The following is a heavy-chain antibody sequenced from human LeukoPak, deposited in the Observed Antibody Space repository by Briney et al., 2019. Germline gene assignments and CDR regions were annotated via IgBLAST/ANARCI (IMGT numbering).Heavy chain of an antibody. J-gene: IGHJ4*02. CDR2: ISAYNGDT. D-gene: IGHD3-16*02. CDR1: GYTFTNYG. CDR3: ARLHLGELSSGFDY. V-gene: IGHV1-18*01. Sequence: ASVKVSCKASGYTFTNYGISWVRQAPGQGLEWMGWISAYNGDTRYAQHLQGRLTMTTDTSTTTAYIDLRSLRSDDTAVYYCARLHLGELSSGFDYWGQGTLVTVSS.